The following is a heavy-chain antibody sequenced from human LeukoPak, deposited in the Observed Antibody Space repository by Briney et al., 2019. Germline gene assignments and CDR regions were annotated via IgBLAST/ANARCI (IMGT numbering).Heavy chain of an antibody. CDR2: ISAYNGNT. D-gene: IGHD2-15*01. V-gene: IGHV1-18*01. CDR1: GYTFTSYG. Sequence: GASVKVSCKASGYTFTSYGISWVRQAPGQGLEWMGWISAYNGNTNYAQKFQGRVTITADESTSTAYMELSSLRSEDTAVYYCARGCSGGSCHSFIDYYYYMDVWGKGTTVTVSS. J-gene: IGHJ6*03. CDR3: ARGCSGGSCHSFIDYYYYMDV.